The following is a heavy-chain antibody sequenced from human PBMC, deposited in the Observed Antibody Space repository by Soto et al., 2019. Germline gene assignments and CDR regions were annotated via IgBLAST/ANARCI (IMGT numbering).Heavy chain of an antibody. J-gene: IGHJ4*02. V-gene: IGHV4-30-4*01. CDR3: ARTYGDYESDDY. Sequence: TLSLTCTVSGGSISSGDYYWSWIRQPPGKGLEWIGYIYYSGSTYYNPSLKSRVTISVDTSKNQFSLKLSSVTAADTAVYYCARTYGDYESDDYWGQGTLVTVSS. CDR2: IYYSGST. CDR1: GGSISSGDYY. D-gene: IGHD4-17*01.